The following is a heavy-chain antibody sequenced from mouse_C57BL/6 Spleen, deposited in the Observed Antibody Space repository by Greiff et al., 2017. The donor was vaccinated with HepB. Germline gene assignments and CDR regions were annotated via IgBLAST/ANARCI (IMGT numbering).Heavy chain of an antibody. CDR2: IWSGGST. CDR3: ARNRDGYYPFAY. D-gene: IGHD2-3*01. CDR1: GFSLTSYG. Sequence: VHLVESGPGLVQPSQSLSITCTVSGFSLTSYGVHWVRQSPGKGLEWLGVIWSGGSTDYNAAFISRLSISKDNSKSQVFFNMNSLQADDTAIYYCARNRDGYYPFAYWGQGTLVTVSA. V-gene: IGHV2-2*01. J-gene: IGHJ3*01.